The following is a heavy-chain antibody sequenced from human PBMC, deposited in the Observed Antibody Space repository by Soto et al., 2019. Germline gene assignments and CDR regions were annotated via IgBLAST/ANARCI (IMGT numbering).Heavy chain of an antibody. D-gene: IGHD2-15*01. CDR1: VFTFSDYY. Sequence: QVQLVESGGGLVKPGGSLRLSCAASVFTFSDYYMSWIRQAPGKGLEWVSYISSSSSYTNYADSVKGRFTISRDNAKNSLYLQMNSLRAEDTAVYYCARYRYCSDGSCYFQFGPMGAFDIWGQGTMVTVSS. CDR2: ISSSSSYT. CDR3: ARYRYCSDGSCYFQFGPMGAFDI. V-gene: IGHV3-11*06. J-gene: IGHJ3*02.